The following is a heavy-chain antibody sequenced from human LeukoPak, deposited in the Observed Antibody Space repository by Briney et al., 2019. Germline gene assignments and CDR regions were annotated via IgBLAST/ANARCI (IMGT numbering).Heavy chain of an antibody. V-gene: IGHV3-21*06. J-gene: IGHJ4*02. CDR2: IGPTGFDR. Sequence: GGSLRLSCTTSGLTFSTSGFNWVRQAPGKGLEWVASIGPTGFDRYHADSIKGRFTIYRDNANNFLYLQMDSLRAEDTAVYYCATETNGRHYDYWGQGTLLTVSS. CDR3: ATETNGRHYDY. CDR1: GLTFSTSG. D-gene: IGHD1-14*01.